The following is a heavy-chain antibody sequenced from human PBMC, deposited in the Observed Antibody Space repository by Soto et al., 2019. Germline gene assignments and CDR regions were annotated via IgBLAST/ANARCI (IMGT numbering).Heavy chain of an antibody. V-gene: IGHV3-48*01. CDR3: ARAAILLWFGELYDY. CDR1: GFTFSSYS. Sequence: ESGGGLVQPGGSLRLSCAASGFTFSSYSMNWVRQAPGKGLEWVSYISSSSSTIYYADSVKGRFTISRDNAKNSLYLQMNSLRAEDTAVYYCARAAILLWFGELYDYWGQGTLVTVSS. J-gene: IGHJ4*02. CDR2: ISSSSSTI. D-gene: IGHD3-10*01.